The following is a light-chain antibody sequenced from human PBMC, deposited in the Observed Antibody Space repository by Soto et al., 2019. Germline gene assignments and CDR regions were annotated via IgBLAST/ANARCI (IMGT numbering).Light chain of an antibody. CDR1: QGISNY. V-gene: IGKV1-27*01. J-gene: IGKJ1*01. CDR3: QKYNSAPRT. CDR2: AAS. Sequence: DIQMTQSPSSLSASVGDRVTITCRASQGISNYLAWYQQKPGKVPKLLIYAASTLQSGVASRFSGRESGTDFTPPISSLQPEDVATYYCQKYNSAPRTFGQGTKVEIK.